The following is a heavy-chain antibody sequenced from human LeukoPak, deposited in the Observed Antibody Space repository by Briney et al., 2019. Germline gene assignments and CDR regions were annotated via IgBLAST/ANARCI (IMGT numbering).Heavy chain of an antibody. D-gene: IGHD6-13*01. J-gene: IGHJ4*02. CDR1: GFMFSSYW. CDR3: ARIGYSSSSFDY. CDR2: IKEDGSQI. Sequence: GGSLRLSCAASGFMFSSYWMSWVRQSPGRGLEWVANIKEDGSQIYYVDSLKGRFTISRDTAKNSLYLQMNSLRAEDTAVYYCARIGYSSSSFDYWGQGILVTVSS. V-gene: IGHV3-7*01.